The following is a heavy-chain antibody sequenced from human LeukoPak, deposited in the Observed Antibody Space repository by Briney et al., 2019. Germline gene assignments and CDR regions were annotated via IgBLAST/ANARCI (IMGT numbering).Heavy chain of an antibody. V-gene: IGHV3-23*01. CDR1: GFSFSSYA. J-gene: IGHJ4*02. CDR3: AKAPVTSCRGAFCYPFDY. D-gene: IGHD2-15*01. CDR2: MSSSDDGR. Sequence: GGSLRLSCATSGFSFSSYAMSWVRQAPGKGLEWVSAMSSSDDGRYYAASVRGRFTISGDTSRSTLYLQMNSLRAEDAAVYYCAKAPVTSCRGAFCYPFDYWGQGTLVTVSS.